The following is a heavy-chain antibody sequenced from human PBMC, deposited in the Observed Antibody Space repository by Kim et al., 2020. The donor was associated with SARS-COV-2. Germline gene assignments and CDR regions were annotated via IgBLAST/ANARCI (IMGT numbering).Heavy chain of an antibody. D-gene: IGHD2-15*01. CDR1: GGSFSGYY. CDR3: ARGCWIVVEISGSAYRFDP. V-gene: IGHV4-34*01. J-gene: IGHJ5*02. Sequence: SETLSLTCAVYGGSFSGYYWSWIRQPPGKGLEWIGEINHSGSSNYNPSLKSRVTISVDTSNNQSFLKLSSVTAADTAVYYYARGCWIVVEISGSAYRFDP. CDR2: INHSGSS.